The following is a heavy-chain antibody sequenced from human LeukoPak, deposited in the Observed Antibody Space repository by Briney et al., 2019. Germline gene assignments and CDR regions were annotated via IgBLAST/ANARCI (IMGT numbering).Heavy chain of an antibody. CDR1: GFTFSFYA. D-gene: IGHD3-22*01. CDR3: AKDRRNYYESNGHYYRRDGDY. Sequence: PGGSLRLSCAASGFTFSFYAMSWVRQAPGEGLEWVSSISSKSDYTYYEDSVKGRFTVSRDNSKSTLYLQMNSLRAEDTAIYYCAKDRRNYYESNGHYYRRDGDYWGQGTLVTVSS. J-gene: IGHJ4*02. V-gene: IGHV3-23*01. CDR2: ISSKSDYT.